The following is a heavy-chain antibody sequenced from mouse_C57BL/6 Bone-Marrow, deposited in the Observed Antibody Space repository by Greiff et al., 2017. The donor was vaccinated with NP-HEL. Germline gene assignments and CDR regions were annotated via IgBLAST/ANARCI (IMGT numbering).Heavy chain of an antibody. CDR2: INYDGSST. Sequence: EVKLMESEGGLVQPGSSMKLSCTASGFTFSDYYMAWVRQVPEKGLEWVANINYDGSSTYYLDSLKSRFIISRDNAKNILYLQMSSLKSEDTATYYCALFFAYWGQGTLVTVSA. CDR3: ALFFAY. CDR1: GFTFSDYY. J-gene: IGHJ3*01. V-gene: IGHV5-16*01.